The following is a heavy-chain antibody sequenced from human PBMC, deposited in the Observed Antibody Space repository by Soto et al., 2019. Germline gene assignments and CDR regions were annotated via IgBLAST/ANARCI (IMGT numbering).Heavy chain of an antibody. Sequence: QVQLVQSGAEVKKPGASVKVSCKASGYTFTNYGISWVRQAPGQGLEWMGWISAYNGNTKYAQKRQXXXTXXTDTSTSTAYMELRSLISDDTAVYYCARDSPPVDYWGQGTLVTVSS. CDR1: GYTFTNYG. J-gene: IGHJ4*02. CDR2: ISAYNGNT. CDR3: ARDSPPVDY. V-gene: IGHV1-18*01.